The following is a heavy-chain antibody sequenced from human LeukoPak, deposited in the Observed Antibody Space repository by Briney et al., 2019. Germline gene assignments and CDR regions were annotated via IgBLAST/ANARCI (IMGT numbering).Heavy chain of an antibody. J-gene: IGHJ4*02. V-gene: IGHV4-39*07. CDR2: IYYSGST. D-gene: IGHD5-12*01. CDR1: GGSISSSSYY. Sequence: SETLSLTCTVSGGSISSSSYYWDWIRQPPGKGLEWIGSIYYSGSTYYNPSLKSRVTISVDTSKNQFSLKLSSVTAADTAVYYCARRDVVGYFDYWGQGTLVTVSS. CDR3: ARRDVVGYFDY.